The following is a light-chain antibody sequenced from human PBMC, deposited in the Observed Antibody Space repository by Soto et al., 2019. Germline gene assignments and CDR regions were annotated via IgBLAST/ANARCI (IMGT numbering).Light chain of an antibody. CDR2: DAS. V-gene: IGKV1-5*01. CDR3: QQYNSYSGT. Sequence: DIQMTQSPSSLSASVGDRVTITCRASQSISSSLAWYQQKPGKAPNLLIYDASSLESGVPSRFSGSGSGTEFTLTISSLQPDDFATYYCQQYNSYSGTFGQGTKVDIK. CDR1: QSISSS. J-gene: IGKJ1*01.